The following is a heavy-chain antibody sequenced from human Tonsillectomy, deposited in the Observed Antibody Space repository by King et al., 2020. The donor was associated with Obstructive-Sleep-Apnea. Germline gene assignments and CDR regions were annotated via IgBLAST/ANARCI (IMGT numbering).Heavy chain of an antibody. CDR2: IYYSGST. J-gene: IGHJ3*02. V-gene: IGHV4-39*01. D-gene: IGHD3-22*01. CDR1: GGSISSRSYY. Sequence: QLQESGPGLVKPSETLSLTCSVSGGSISSRSYYWGWIRQPPGKGLEWIGSIYYSGSTYYNPSLKSRVTISVDTSKNHFSLKLSSVTAADTAVYYCTRHPITXIVVIIPGTFDIXGQGTMVTVSS. CDR3: TRHPITXIVVIIPGTFDI.